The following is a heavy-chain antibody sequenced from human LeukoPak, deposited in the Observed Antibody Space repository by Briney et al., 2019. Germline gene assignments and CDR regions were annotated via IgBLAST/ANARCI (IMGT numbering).Heavy chain of an antibody. D-gene: IGHD2-8*01. V-gene: IGHV7-4-1*02. Sequence: ASVKVSCKASGYTFTSYAMNWVRQAPGQGLEWMGWINTNTENPAYAQGFTGRFVFSVDISGSTAYLQINSLKAEDTAVYYCARMGYCTRATCGGAFDFWGQGTLVTVSS. CDR3: ARMGYCTRATCGGAFDF. J-gene: IGHJ4*02. CDR1: GYTFTSYA. CDR2: INTNTENP.